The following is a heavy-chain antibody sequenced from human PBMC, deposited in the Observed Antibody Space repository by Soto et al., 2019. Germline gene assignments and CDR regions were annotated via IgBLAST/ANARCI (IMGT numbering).Heavy chain of an antibody. V-gene: IGHV4-34*01. CDR2: INHSGST. Sequence: SETLSLTCAVYGGSFSGYYWSWIRRPPGKGLEWIGEINHSGSTNYNPSLKSRVTISVDTSKNQFSLKLSSVTAADTAVYYCARGRKYSSSYIYWGQGTLVTVSS. CDR3: ARGRKYSSSYIY. CDR1: GGSFSGYY. D-gene: IGHD6-6*01. J-gene: IGHJ4*02.